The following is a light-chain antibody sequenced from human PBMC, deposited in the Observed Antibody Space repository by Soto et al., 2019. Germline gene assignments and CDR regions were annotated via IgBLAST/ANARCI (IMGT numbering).Light chain of an antibody. Sequence: QSALTQPPSASGSPGQSVTISCTGTSSDVGGYNYVSWYQHHPGKAPKLMIYEVSKRPSGVPDRFSGSKSGNTASLTVSGLQAEDEDDYYCSSYAGSNIVVFGGGTKLTVL. CDR1: SSDVGGYNY. CDR2: EVS. J-gene: IGLJ2*01. CDR3: SSYAGSNIVV. V-gene: IGLV2-8*01.